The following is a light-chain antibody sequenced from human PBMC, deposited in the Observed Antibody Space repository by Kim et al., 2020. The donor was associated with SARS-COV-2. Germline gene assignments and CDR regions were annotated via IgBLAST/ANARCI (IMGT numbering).Light chain of an antibody. J-gene: IGLJ3*02. CDR1: SGHSRYA. CDR2: LNSDGSH. V-gene: IGLV4-69*01. CDR3: QAWDTAVQGV. Sequence: VKLTCALRSGHSRYAIAWHRQQPEKGPRYLMKLNSDGSHRKGDGIPDRFSVSSSGAERYLTISSLQSEDEADYYCQAWDTAVQGVFGGGTQLTVL.